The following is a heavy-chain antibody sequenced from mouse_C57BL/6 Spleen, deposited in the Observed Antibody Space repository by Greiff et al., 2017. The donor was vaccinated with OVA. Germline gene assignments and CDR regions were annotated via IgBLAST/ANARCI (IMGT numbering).Heavy chain of an antibody. CDR3: ARRGLRRDPYYFDY. CDR1: GFTFSDYY. V-gene: IGHV5-12*01. Sequence: EVKVVESGGGLVQPGGSLKLSCAASGFTFSDYYMYWVRQTPEKRLEWVAYISNGGGSTYYPDTVKGRFTISRDNAKNTLYLQMSRLKSEDTAMYYCARRGLRRDPYYFDYWGQGTTLTVSS. J-gene: IGHJ2*01. CDR2: ISNGGGST. D-gene: IGHD2-4*01.